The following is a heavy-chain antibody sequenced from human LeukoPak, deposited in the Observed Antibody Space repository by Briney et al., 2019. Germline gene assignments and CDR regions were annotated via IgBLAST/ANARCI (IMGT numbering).Heavy chain of an antibody. J-gene: IGHJ4*02. CDR2: INPSGGST. CDR1: GYTFTGYY. Sequence: GASVKVSCKASGYTFTGYYMHWVRQAPGQGLEWMGIINPSGGSTSYAQKLQGRVTMTRDMSTSTVYMELSSLRSEDTAVYYCARVGPLLPAAQAMSFDYWGQGTLVTVSS. V-gene: IGHV1-46*01. D-gene: IGHD2-2*01. CDR3: ARVGPLLPAAQAMSFDY.